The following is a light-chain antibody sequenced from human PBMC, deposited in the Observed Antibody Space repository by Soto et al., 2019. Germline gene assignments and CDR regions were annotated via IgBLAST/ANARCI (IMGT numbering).Light chain of an antibody. CDR3: QQGSDWHT. V-gene: IGKV3-11*01. Sequence: EIVLTQSPATLSLSPGERATLSCRASQSVSSYLAWYQQKPGQAPRLLIYDASNRATGIPARFSGSGSGTDFTLTISSLEPEDFAVYYCQQGSDWHTFGGGTRVEIK. J-gene: IGKJ4*01. CDR2: DAS. CDR1: QSVSSY.